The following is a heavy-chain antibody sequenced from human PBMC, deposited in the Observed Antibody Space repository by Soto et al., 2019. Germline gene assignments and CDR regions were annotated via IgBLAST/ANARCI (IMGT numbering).Heavy chain of an antibody. J-gene: IGHJ4*02. CDR2: ISWNSGSI. D-gene: IGHD2-2*01. CDR1: GFTFDDYA. CDR3: AKDYCISTSCYEFDY. Sequence: EVQLVESGGGLVQPGRSLRLSCAASGFTFDDYAMHWVRQAPGKGLEWVLGISWNSGSIGYADSVKGRFTISRDNAKNSLYLQMNSLRAEDTALYYCAKDYCISTSCYEFDYWGQGTLVTVSS. V-gene: IGHV3-9*01.